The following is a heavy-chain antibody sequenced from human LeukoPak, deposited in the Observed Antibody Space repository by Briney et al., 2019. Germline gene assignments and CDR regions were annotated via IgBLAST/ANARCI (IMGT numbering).Heavy chain of an antibody. CDR3: ARVGATGVY. V-gene: IGHV4-59*11. D-gene: IGHD1-26*01. Sequence: SETLSLTCTVSGGSISTHYWSWIRQPPGKGLEWIGYIYNSGSTNYNPSLKSRVTISLDTSKNQFSLKLSSVTAADTAVYYCARVGATGVYWGQGTLVTVSS. CDR2: IYNSGST. J-gene: IGHJ4*02. CDR1: GGSISTHY.